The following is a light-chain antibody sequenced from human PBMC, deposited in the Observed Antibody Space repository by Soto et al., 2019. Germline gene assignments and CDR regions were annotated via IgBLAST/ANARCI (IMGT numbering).Light chain of an antibody. CDR1: SGHSNYA. V-gene: IGLV4-69*01. CDR2: LNSDGSH. Sequence: QPVLTQSPSASASLGASVKLTCTLSSGHSNYAIAWHQQQPEKGPRYLMKLNSDGSHSKGDGIPDRFSGSTSGAERYLTSSSLQSEDEADYYCQTWDTGIWVFGGGTKLTVL. CDR3: QTWDTGIWV. J-gene: IGLJ3*02.